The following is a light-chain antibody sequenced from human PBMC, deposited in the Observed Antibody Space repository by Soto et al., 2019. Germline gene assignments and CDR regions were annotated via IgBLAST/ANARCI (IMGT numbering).Light chain of an antibody. CDR3: QQYDRWPVT. CDR1: QSVSNN. J-gene: IGKJ4*01. Sequence: VMTQSPATLSVSPGERATLSCRASQSVSNNYLAWYQQKPGQAPRLLISGASTGASGIPPRFSGSGSGTEFTLTIDSLQSADFAVYYCQQYDRWPVTFGGGTKVDIK. V-gene: IGKV3-15*01. CDR2: GAS.